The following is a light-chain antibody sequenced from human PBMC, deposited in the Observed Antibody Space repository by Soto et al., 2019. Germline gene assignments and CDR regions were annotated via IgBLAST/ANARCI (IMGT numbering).Light chain of an antibody. CDR1: QSVSSN. CDR2: GAS. Sequence: EIVMTQSAATLSVSPGERATLSCRASQSVSSNLAWYQQKPGQAPRLLIYGASTRATGIPARFSGSGSGTEFILTISSLQSEDFAVYYCQQYNNWPRTFGQGTKVDIK. V-gene: IGKV3-15*01. J-gene: IGKJ1*01. CDR3: QQYNNWPRT.